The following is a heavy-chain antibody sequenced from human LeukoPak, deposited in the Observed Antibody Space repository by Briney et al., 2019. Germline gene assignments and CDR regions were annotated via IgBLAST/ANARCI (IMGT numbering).Heavy chain of an antibody. D-gene: IGHD6-13*01. Sequence: GGSLRLSCTTSGFTFGDYAMSWVRQAPGKGLEWVGFIRSKAYGGTTEYAASVKGRFTISRDDSKSIAYLQMNSLRAEDTALYYCAKGTSSWHEFDSWGQGTLVTVSS. CDR2: IRSKAYGGTT. J-gene: IGHJ4*02. V-gene: IGHV3-49*04. CDR1: GFTFGDYA. CDR3: AKGTSSWHEFDS.